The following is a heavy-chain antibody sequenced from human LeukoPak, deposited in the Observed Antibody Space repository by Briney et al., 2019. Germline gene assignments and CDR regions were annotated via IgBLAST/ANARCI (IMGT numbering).Heavy chain of an antibody. CDR1: GFTFKYYG. J-gene: IGHJ3*02. D-gene: IGHD6-13*01. CDR2: IRFDSTNY. Sequence: PGGSLRLSCEASGFTFKYYGMHWVRQAPGKGLEWVAFIRFDSTNYYYADSVKGRFTISRGNSQNTLYLQMNSLRVEDTAMYYCAKGLHSSSWNDAFDIWGQGTVVTVSS. CDR3: AKGLHSSSWNDAFDI. V-gene: IGHV3-30*02.